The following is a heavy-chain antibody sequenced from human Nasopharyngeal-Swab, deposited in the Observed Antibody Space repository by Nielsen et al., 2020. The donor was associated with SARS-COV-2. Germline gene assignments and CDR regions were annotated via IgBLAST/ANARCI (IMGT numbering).Heavy chain of an antibody. CDR2: IDPSDSYT. D-gene: IGHD3-22*01. V-gene: IGHV5-10-1*01. CDR3: ARGAGIVTAY. CDR1: GYSFPSYW. Sequence: GESLKISCKCSGYSFPSYWISWVRQMPGKGLEWMGRIDPSDSYTNYSPSFQGHVTISADKSISTAYLQWSSLKASDTAMYYCARGAGIVTAYWGQGTLVTVSS. J-gene: IGHJ4*02.